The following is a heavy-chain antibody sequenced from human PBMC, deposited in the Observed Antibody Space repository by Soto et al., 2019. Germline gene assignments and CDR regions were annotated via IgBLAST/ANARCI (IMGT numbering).Heavy chain of an antibody. D-gene: IGHD3-9*01. CDR3: AKGPEYDILTGCDY. Sequence: EVQLLESGGGFVQPGESLRLSCAASGFTFSLSAMSWVRQAPGRGLDWVSSLSGGGSTTDYADSVKGRFTISRDNSKNTVHLQMSSLRVEDTAVYYFAKGPEYDILTGCDYWGQGALVTVSS. CDR2: LSGGGSTT. J-gene: IGHJ4*02. CDR1: GFTFSLSA. V-gene: IGHV3-23*01.